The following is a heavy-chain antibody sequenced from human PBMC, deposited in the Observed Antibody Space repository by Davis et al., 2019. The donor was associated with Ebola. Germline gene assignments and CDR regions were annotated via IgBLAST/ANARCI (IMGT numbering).Heavy chain of an antibody. CDR2: ISSSGSTI. CDR1: GFTFSNAW. CDR3: ARDRGSGWFHFDY. V-gene: IGHV3-48*01. D-gene: IGHD6-19*01. J-gene: IGHJ4*02. Sequence: GGSLRLSCAASGFTFSNAWMSWVRQAPGKGLEWVSYISSSGSTIYYADSVKGRFTISRDNSKNTLYLQMNSLRAEDTAVYYCARDRGSGWFHFDYWGQGTLVTVSS.